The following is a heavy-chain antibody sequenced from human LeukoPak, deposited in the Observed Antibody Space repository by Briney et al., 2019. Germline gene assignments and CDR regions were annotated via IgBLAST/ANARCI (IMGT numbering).Heavy chain of an antibody. CDR3: ARDATGWSRHC. Sequence: GGSLRLSCAASGFSFSHSSMSWIRQAPGEGLEGVSTIDASSHYIVYADSVKGRFTVSRDNAKNSLYLQMNSLRAEDTAVYYCARDATGWSRHCWGQGTLVTVAS. CDR1: GFSFSHSS. J-gene: IGHJ4*02. V-gene: IGHV3-21*01. CDR2: IDASSHYI. D-gene: IGHD6-19*01.